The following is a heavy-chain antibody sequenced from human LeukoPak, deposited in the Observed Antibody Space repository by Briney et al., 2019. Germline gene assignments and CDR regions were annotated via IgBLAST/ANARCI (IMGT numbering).Heavy chain of an antibody. V-gene: IGHV4-30-2*01. CDR3: ARDRITGTTVGAFDT. CDR1: GGSISSGGYS. Sequence: SQTLSLTCAVSGGSISSGGYSWSWIRQPPGKGLEWIGYIYHSGSTYYNPSLKSRVTISVDRSKNQFSLKLSSVTAADTAVYYCARDRITGTTVGAFDTWGQGTMVTVSS. J-gene: IGHJ3*02. CDR2: IYHSGST. D-gene: IGHD1-7*01.